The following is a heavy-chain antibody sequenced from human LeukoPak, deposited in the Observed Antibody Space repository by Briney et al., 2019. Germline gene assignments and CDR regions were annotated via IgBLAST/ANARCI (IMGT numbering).Heavy chain of an antibody. D-gene: IGHD2-15*01. V-gene: IGHV4-39*01. CDR3: ARIVVVVAVPWDYGMDV. CDR2: IYYSGST. CDR1: GGSISSSSYY. J-gene: IGHJ6*02. Sequence: KPSETLSLTCTVSGGSISSSSYYWGWIRQPPGKGLEWIGSIYYSGSTYYNPSLKSRVTISVDTSKNQFSLKLSSATAADTAVYYCARIVVVVAVPWDYGMDVWGQGTTVTVSS.